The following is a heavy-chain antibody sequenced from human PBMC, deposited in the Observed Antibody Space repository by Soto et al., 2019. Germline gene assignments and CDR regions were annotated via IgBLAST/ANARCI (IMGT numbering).Heavy chain of an antibody. V-gene: IGHV3-30*18. D-gene: IGHD3-10*01. CDR2: ISYDGILK. CDR1: GFPFSDFG. J-gene: IGHJ6*02. Sequence: GGSLRLSCSASGFPFSDFGMHWVRQALGKGLEWVAIISYDGILKYYADSVKGRFTISRDTSKGAVYLQMNSLTPEDTAVYYCAKDFKVSGGHYGSLNYYYGMDVWGQGTTVTVSS. CDR3: AKDFKVSGGHYGSLNYYYGMDV.